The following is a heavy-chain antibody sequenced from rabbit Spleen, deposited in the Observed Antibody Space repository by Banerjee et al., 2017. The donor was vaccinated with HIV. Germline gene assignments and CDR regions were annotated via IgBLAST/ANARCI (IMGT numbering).Heavy chain of an antibody. Sequence: QEQLVESGGDLVQPGASLTLTCTASGFSFSGRYVMSWVRQAPGKGLEWIGCIGSNSDNTVYATWAKGRFTMSRTSSTTVTLQMTSLTAADTATYFCARDLVTVIGWNFNLWGQGTLVTVS. J-gene: IGHJ4*01. V-gene: IGHV1S45*01. CDR3: ARDLVTVIGWNFNL. D-gene: IGHD1-1*01. CDR1: GFSFSGRYV. CDR2: IGSNSDNT.